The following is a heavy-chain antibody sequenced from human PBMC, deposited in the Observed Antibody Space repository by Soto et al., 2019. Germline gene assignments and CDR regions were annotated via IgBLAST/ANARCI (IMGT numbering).Heavy chain of an antibody. J-gene: IGHJ6*02. D-gene: IGHD3-3*02. V-gene: IGHV1-69*12. CDR1: GGTFGNSA. CDR2: ISPIFPTP. CDR3: ARDKDRQQLGGNYYYGIDV. Sequence: QVQLVQSGAEVKKPGSSVTVSCKASGGTFGNSAISWVRQAPGQGLEWMGGISPIFPTPDYAQKFQGRVTIAADESTTPAYMDMTSLRSENTAVYSCARDKDRQQLGGNYYYGIDVWGQGTTVTVSS.